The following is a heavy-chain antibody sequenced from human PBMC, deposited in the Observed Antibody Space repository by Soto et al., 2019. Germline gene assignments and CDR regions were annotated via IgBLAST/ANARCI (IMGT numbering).Heavy chain of an antibody. Sequence: QVQLQESGPGLVKPSETLSLTCTVSGGSISSYYWSWIRQPPGKGLEWIGYIYYSGSTNYNPSLKSRVTISVDTSKNQFSLKLSSVTAADTAVYYCARASVGDGMDVWGQGTTVTVSS. D-gene: IGHD3-10*01. V-gene: IGHV4-59*01. CDR3: ARASVGDGMDV. J-gene: IGHJ6*02. CDR1: GGSISSYY. CDR2: IYYSGST.